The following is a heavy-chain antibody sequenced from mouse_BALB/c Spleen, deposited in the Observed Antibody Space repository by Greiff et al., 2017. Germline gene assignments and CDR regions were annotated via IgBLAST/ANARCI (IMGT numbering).Heavy chain of an antibody. J-gene: IGHJ4*01. Sequence: QGQLKQSGAELVRPGVSVKISCKGSGYTFTDYAMHWVKQSHAKSLEWIGVISTYYGDASYNQKFKGKATMTVDKSSSTAYMELARLTSEDSAIYYCARSYGNYDPYYAMDYWGQGTSVTVPS. V-gene: IGHV1S137*01. D-gene: IGHD2-10*02. CDR2: ISTYYGDA. CDR3: ARSYGNYDPYYAMDY. CDR1: GYTFTDYA.